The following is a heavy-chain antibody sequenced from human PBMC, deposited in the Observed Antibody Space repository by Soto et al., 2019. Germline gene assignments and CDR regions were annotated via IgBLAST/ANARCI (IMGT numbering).Heavy chain of an antibody. D-gene: IGHD3-16*01. CDR3: ARGGPPRGGYTIIKLTIMNFDY. CDR2: INHSGST. J-gene: IGHJ4*02. Sequence: QVQLQQWGAGLLKPSETLSLTCAVYGGSFSGYYWSWIRQPPGKGLEWIGEINHSGSTNYNPSLKSRVTISVDTSKNQFSLKLSSVTAADTAVYYCARGGPPRGGYTIIKLTIMNFDYWGQGTLVTVSS. V-gene: IGHV4-34*01. CDR1: GGSFSGYY.